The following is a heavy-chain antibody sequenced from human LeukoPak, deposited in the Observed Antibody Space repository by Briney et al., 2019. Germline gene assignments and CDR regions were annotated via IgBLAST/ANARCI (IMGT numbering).Heavy chain of an antibody. D-gene: IGHD3-10*01. CDR2: IYPGDSGT. V-gene: IGHV5-51*01. CDR1: GYSFPTYW. J-gene: IGHJ3*01. Sequence: GESLKISCTGSGYSFPTYWIGWVRQMPGKGLEWMGIIYPGDSGTRYSPSFQGQVTISADKSITTAYLQWSSLKASDTAMYYCARPLGSGSYYDAFDFWGQGTMVTVSS. CDR3: ARPLGSGSYYDAFDF.